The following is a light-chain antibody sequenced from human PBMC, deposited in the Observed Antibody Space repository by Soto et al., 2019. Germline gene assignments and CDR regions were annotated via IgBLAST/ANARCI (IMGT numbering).Light chain of an antibody. CDR3: QQRRSWPLT. CDR1: VTISSF. V-gene: IGKV3-11*01. J-gene: IGKJ4*01. Sequence: EIVLTQSPATLSLSPGERATLSSSASVTISSFLGWYQQKRGQAPRLLIYAASNRATGIPVRFSGSGSGTDFTLTISSLEPEDFAVYYCQQRRSWPLTFGGGTKVEIK. CDR2: AAS.